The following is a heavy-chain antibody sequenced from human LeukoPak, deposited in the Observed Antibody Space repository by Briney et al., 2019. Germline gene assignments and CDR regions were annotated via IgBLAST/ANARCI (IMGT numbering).Heavy chain of an antibody. V-gene: IGHV4-59*01. CDR1: GGSISSYY. D-gene: IGHD2-15*01. CDR2: IYYSGST. Sequence: SETLSLTCTVSGGSISSYYWSWIRQPPGKGLEWIGYIYYSGSTNYNPSLKSRVTISVDTSKNQFSLKLSSVTAADTAVYYCARLCSGGSCYSGDYWGQGTLVTVSS. J-gene: IGHJ4*02. CDR3: ARLCSGGSCYSGDY.